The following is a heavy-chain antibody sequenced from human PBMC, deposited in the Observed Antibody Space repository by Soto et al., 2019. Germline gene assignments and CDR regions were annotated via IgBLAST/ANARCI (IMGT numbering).Heavy chain of an antibody. J-gene: IGHJ4*02. CDR2: ISGSGGST. CDR1: GFTFSSYA. Sequence: HPGGSVRLSCAASGFTFSSYAMSWVRQAPGKGLEWVSAISGSGGSTYYADSVKGRFTISRGNSKNTLYLQMNSLRAEDTAVYYCAKLISIAVYWGQGTLVTVSS. V-gene: IGHV3-23*01. CDR3: AKLISIAVY. D-gene: IGHD6-19*01.